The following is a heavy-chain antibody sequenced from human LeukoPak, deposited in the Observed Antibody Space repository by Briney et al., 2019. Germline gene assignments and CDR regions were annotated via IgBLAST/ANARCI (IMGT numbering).Heavy chain of an antibody. J-gene: IGHJ6*02. CDR1: GFTVSSNY. CDR3: AIGGCSSTSCYVGGMDV. D-gene: IGHD2-2*01. V-gene: IGHV3-66*01. Sequence: GGSLRLSCAASGFTVSSNYMSWVRQAPGKGLEWVSVIYSGGSTYYADSVKGRFTISRDNSKNTLYLQMNSLRAEDTAVYYCAIGGCSSTSCYVGGMDVWGQGTTVTVSS. CDR2: IYSGGST.